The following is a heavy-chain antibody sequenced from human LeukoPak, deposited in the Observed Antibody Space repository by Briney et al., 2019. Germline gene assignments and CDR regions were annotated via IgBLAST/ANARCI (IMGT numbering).Heavy chain of an antibody. CDR2: ISGSGGST. Sequence: GGSLRLSCAASGFTFSSYAMSWVRQAPGKGLEWVSAISGSGGSTYYADSVKGRFTISRDNSKNTRYLQMNSLRAEDTAVYYCARIAARYCSGGSCYGVGLDYWGQGTLVTVSS. J-gene: IGHJ4*02. D-gene: IGHD2-15*01. CDR1: GFTFSSYA. CDR3: ARIAARYCSGGSCYGVGLDY. V-gene: IGHV3-23*01.